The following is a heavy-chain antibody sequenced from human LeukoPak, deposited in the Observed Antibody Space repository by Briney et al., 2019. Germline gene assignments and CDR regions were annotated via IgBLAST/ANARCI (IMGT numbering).Heavy chain of an antibody. V-gene: IGHV1-8*02. Sequence: GASVKVSCKASGYTFTGYYMHWVRQAPGQGLEWMGWMNPNSGNTGYAQKFQGRVTMTRNTSINTAYMELSSLRSEDTAVYYCARGGATVTTFSYYYYMDVWGKGTTVTISS. CDR2: MNPNSGNT. CDR1: GYTFTGYY. J-gene: IGHJ6*03. CDR3: ARGGATVTTFSYYYYMDV. D-gene: IGHD4-17*01.